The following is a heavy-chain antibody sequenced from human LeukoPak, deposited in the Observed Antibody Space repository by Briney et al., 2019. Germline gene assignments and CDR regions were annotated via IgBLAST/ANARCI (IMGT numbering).Heavy chain of an antibody. CDR3: ARGPRYSFY. V-gene: IGHV3-23*01. Sequence: GGSLRLSCAASGFTFSNYAMSWVRQAPGKGLEWVSSISGSGGSTYYADSVKGRLTISRDTSKNTLYVQMNSLRAEDTAVYYCARGPRYSFYWGQGTLVSVSS. D-gene: IGHD6-13*01. J-gene: IGHJ4*02. CDR2: ISGSGGST. CDR1: GFTFSNYA.